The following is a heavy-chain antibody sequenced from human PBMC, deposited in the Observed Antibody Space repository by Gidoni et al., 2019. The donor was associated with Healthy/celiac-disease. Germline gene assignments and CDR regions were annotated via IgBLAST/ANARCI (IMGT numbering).Heavy chain of an antibody. J-gene: IGHJ4*02. V-gene: IGHV3-30-3*01. CDR3: ASVFRGGSFDY. CDR2: ISYDGSNK. Sequence: QVQLVESGGGVVQPGRSLRLSCAASGFTFSSYAMHWVRQAPGKGLEWVAVISYDGSNKYYADSVKGRFTISRDNSKNTLYLQMNSLRAEDTAVYYCASVFRGGSFDYWGQGTLVTVSS. CDR1: GFTFSSYA. D-gene: IGHD1-26*01.